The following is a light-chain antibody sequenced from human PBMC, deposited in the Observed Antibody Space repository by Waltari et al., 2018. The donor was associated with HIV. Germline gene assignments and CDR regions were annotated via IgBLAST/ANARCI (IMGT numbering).Light chain of an antibody. Sequence: EIVLTQSPATLSLSPGEGATLSCRASQSVTTYLAWFQQKPGQPPRLLIFDASSRATGVPARFSGSGSGTDFSLTISSLEPEDFAVYYCQQYNNWPRTFGQGTKVEIK. CDR2: DAS. V-gene: IGKV3-11*01. J-gene: IGKJ1*01. CDR1: QSVTTY. CDR3: QQYNNWPRT.